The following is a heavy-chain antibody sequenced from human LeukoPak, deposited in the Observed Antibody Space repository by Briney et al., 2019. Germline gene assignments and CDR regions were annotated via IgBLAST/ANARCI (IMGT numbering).Heavy chain of an antibody. Sequence: GESLKISCKASGHSFTTYWIGWVRQMPGKGLEWMGVIYPGDSDTRYSPSFQGQVTISADKSISTAYLQWSSLKASGTAMYYCARRATIHLVDAFDIWGQGTMVTVSS. CDR2: IYPGDSDT. V-gene: IGHV5-51*03. J-gene: IGHJ3*02. CDR3: ARRATIHLVDAFDI. D-gene: IGHD5-12*01. CDR1: GHSFTTYW.